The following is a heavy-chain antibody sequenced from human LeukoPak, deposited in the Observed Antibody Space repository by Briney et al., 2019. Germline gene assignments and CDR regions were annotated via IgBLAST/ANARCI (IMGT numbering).Heavy chain of an antibody. V-gene: IGHV4-39*07. CDR2: INHSGST. D-gene: IGHD3-22*01. CDR3: ARYDTPPLNAFDI. J-gene: IGHJ3*02. CDR1: GVSINSGSNY. Sequence: SETLSLTCSVSGVSINSGSNYWGWIRQPPGTGLEWIGEINHSGSTNCNPSLKSRVTISVDTSKNQFSLKLSSVTAADTAVYYCARYDTPPLNAFDIWGQGTMVTVSS.